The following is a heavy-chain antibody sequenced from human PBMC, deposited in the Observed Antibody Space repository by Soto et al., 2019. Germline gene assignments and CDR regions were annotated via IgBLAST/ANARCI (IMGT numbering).Heavy chain of an antibody. CDR1: GGTASSNSVA. CDR2: TYYRSRWYS. J-gene: IGHJ6*02. V-gene: IGHV6-1*01. Sequence: SQTLSLTCVGSGGTASSNSVAWNWVRQSPSRGLEWLGRTYYRSRWYSDYAVSVRSRIDINADTSKNQVSLQLISVTPEDTAVYYCARSDEETDYSSYCMDVWGQGTMLTVS. CDR3: ARSDEETDYSSYCMDV.